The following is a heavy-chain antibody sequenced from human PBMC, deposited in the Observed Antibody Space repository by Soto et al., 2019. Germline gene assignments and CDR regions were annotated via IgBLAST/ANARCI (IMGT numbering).Heavy chain of an antibody. V-gene: IGHV4-31*03. CDR3: ARGVVGATYFRGRYLNY. D-gene: IGHD1-26*01. CDR2: IYYSGSI. Sequence: SETLSLTCTVSGGSISSGSYYWTWIRQQPGKGLEWIGYIYYSGSIYYNPSLKSRVSISVDTSKNQFSLKLTSVTAADTAVYYCARGVVGATYFRGRYLNYWCQGTLVTVSS. CDR1: GGSISSGSYY. J-gene: IGHJ4*02.